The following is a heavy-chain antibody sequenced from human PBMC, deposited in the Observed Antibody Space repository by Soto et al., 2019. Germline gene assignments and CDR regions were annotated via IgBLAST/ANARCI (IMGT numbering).Heavy chain of an antibody. CDR2: INPSGGST. Sequence: QVQLVQSGAEVKKPGASVKVSCKASGYTFTSYYMHWVRQAPGQGLEWMGIINPSGGSTSYAQKFQGRFTMTRDTSTSTVYMELSSLRSEDTAVYYCARNFEHYGDYGGSRDYYYGMDVWGQGTTVTVSS. V-gene: IGHV1-46*01. CDR1: GYTFTSYY. CDR3: ARNFEHYGDYGGSRDYYYGMDV. J-gene: IGHJ6*02. D-gene: IGHD4-17*01.